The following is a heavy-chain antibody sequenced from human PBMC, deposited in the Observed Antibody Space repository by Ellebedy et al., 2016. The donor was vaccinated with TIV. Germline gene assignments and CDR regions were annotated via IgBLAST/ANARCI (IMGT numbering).Heavy chain of an antibody. J-gene: IGHJ4*02. CDR1: GFTFSSYA. D-gene: IGHD5-24*01. CDR2: ISYTSGST. V-gene: IGHV3-23*01. CDR3: AKDEDGWPYYFDY. Sequence: GESLKISCEASGFTFSSYAMNWVRQAPGKGLEWVSAISYTSGSTYYADSVKGRFTISRDNSKNTLFLQMDSLRDDDTAVYYCAKDEDGWPYYFDYWGQGTLVTVSS.